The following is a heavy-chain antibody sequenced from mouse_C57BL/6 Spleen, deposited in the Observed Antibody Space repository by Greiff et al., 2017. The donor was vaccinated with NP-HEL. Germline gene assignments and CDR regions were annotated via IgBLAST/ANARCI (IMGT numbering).Heavy chain of an antibody. CDR3: ARNGGGAMDY. CDR2: IYPGNGDT. Sequence: QVQLQQSGAELVRPGASVKMSCKASGYTFTSYNMPWVKQTPRQGLEWIGAIYPGNGDTSYNQKFKGKATLTVDKSSSTAYMQLSSLTSEDSAVYFGARNGGGAMDYWGQGTSVTVSS. J-gene: IGHJ4*01. CDR1: GYTFTSYN. V-gene: IGHV1-12*01.